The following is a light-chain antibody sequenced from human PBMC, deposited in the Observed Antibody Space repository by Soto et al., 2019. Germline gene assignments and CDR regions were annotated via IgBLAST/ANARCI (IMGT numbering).Light chain of an antibody. J-gene: IGKJ1*01. CDR3: QQYYINPRT. CDR1: QSLLFDSNNKNY. Sequence: DIVMTQSPDSLAVSLGERATINCKSSQSLLFDSNNKNYLSWYQQKPGQPPKLLIYWASVRVSGVPDRFSGSGSGTDVTLTISSLQAEDGAVYFCQQYYINPRTFGQGTEVEIK. CDR2: WAS. V-gene: IGKV4-1*01.